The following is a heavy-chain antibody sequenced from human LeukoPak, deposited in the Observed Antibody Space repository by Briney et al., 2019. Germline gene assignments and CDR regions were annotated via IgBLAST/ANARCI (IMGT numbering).Heavy chain of an antibody. Sequence: GGSLRLSCVASGLSISTSWMSWVRQSPGKGLEWLASIKKDGSEKYYVDSVRGRFTISRDNGETSVFLEMNKLRVDDTAVYYCARVRGYFDYWGQGTRVTVSS. J-gene: IGHJ4*02. CDR1: GLSISTSW. V-gene: IGHV3-7*03. CDR3: ARVRGYFDY. CDR2: IKKDGSEK.